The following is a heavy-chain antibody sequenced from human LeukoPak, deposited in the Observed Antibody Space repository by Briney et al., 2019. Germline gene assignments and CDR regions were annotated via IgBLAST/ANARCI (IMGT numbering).Heavy chain of an antibody. CDR1: GFTFSSYA. V-gene: IGHV3-23*01. CDR2: ISGSGGST. Sequence: GGSLRLSCAASGFTFSSYAMSWVRQAPGKGLEWVSAISGSGGSTYYADSVKGRFTISRDNSKNTLYLQMNSLRAEDTAVYYCARGSRSSWYGDAFDIWGQGTMVTVSS. D-gene: IGHD6-13*01. J-gene: IGHJ3*02. CDR3: ARGSRSSWYGDAFDI.